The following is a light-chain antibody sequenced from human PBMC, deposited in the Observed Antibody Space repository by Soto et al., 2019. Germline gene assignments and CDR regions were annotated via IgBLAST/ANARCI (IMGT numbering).Light chain of an antibody. CDR3: QQYNNWPPWT. CDR2: DAS. Sequence: EIVLTQSPATLFLSPGDRATLSCRASQSVSSYLVWYRQKPGQAPRLLIYDASIRATGIPARFSGSGSGTEFTLTISSLQSEDFAVYYCQQYNNWPPWTFGQGTKVDIK. J-gene: IGKJ1*01. V-gene: IGKV3D-15*01. CDR1: QSVSSY.